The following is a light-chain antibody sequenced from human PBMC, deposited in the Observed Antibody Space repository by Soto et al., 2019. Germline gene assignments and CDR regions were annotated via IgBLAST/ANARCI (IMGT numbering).Light chain of an antibody. CDR2: AAS. V-gene: IGKV1-27*01. CDR3: QMYDRDPWT. J-gene: IGKJ1*01. CDR1: QGISNY. Sequence: DIQMTQSPSSLSASVGDRVTITCRASQGISNYLVWYQQKPGKIPNLLIYAASTLKSGVPSRFSGSRSGTDVTLTISSHQPEDGATDYIQMYDRDPWTFGQGTKVEIK.